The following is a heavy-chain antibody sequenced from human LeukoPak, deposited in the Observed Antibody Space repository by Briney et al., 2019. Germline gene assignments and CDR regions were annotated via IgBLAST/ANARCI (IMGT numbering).Heavy chain of an antibody. J-gene: IGHJ4*02. Sequence: PSETLSLTCSVSGASISSNSYYWRWIRHPPGKGLEWIGSISYTGSTYYNPSLKSRLTISVDTSKNQFPLKVSSVTAADTAVYYCARRITGTTSDSFDYWGQGTLVTVSS. CDR1: GASISSNSYY. CDR3: ARRITGTTSDSFDY. D-gene: IGHD1-20*01. CDR2: ISYTGST. V-gene: IGHV4-39*01.